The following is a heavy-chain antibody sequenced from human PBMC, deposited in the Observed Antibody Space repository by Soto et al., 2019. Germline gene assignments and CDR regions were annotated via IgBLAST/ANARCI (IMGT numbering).Heavy chain of an antibody. CDR2: VSGHSRSI. Sequence: DVQLLESGGGLVQPGGSLRLTCAASGFTLSNYAMSWVRQAPGKGLEWVSGVSGHSRSIYYADSVRGRFTISRDNSKNTRYQQMNSPRVEDTAVYHGAKTNPSRAHNSGWNACFDHWGQGTLVTVSS. J-gene: IGHJ5*02. V-gene: IGHV3-23*01. CDR3: AKTNPSRAHNSGWNACFDH. D-gene: IGHD6-19*01. CDR1: GFTLSNYA.